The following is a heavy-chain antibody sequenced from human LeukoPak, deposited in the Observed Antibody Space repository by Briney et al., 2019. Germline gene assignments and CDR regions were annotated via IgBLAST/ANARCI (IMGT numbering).Heavy chain of an antibody. CDR1: GFIFGDHY. CDR3: AREIFHYGGNSYFDR. Sequence: PGGSLRLSCAASGFIFGDHYMSWIRQAPGKGLEWISYISRTSNTIYYADSVEGRFTISRDNAKNSVYLEMNSLRVEDTVVYYCAREIFHYGGNSYFDRWGQGTLVTVSS. D-gene: IGHD4-23*01. J-gene: IGHJ4*02. V-gene: IGHV3-11*01. CDR2: ISRTSNTI.